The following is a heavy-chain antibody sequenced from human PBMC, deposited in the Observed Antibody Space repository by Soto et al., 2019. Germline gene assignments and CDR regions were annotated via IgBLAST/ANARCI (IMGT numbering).Heavy chain of an antibody. Sequence: ASVKGSCKASGDAFSGYPISWVRKAHGQGLEWMGGIIPIFGTANYAQKFQGRVTITADESTSTAYMELSSLRSEDTAVYYCARXHGRNYYDSSGLSAFDIWGQGTMVTVSS. J-gene: IGHJ3*02. CDR2: IIPIFGTA. CDR1: GDAFSGYP. D-gene: IGHD3-22*01. CDR3: ARXHGRNYYDSSGLSAFDI. V-gene: IGHV1-69*13.